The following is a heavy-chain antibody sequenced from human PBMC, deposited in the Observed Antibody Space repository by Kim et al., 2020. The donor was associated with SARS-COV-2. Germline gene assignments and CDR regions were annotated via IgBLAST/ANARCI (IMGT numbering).Heavy chain of an antibody. J-gene: IGHJ5*02. D-gene: IGHD2-2*02. Sequence: GGSLRLSCAASGFTFSSYAMHWVRQAPGKGLEWVAVISYDGSNKYYADSVKGRFTISRDNSKNTLYLQMNSLRAEDTAVYYCARGSDVKVLYGRANWFDPWGQGTLVTVSS. V-gene: IGHV3-30*04. CDR1: GFTFSSYA. CDR2: ISYDGSNK. CDR3: ARGSDVKVLYGRANWFDP.